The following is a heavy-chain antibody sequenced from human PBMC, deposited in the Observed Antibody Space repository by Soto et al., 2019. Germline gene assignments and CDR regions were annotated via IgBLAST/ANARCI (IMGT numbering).Heavy chain of an antibody. CDR3: ARCQPVGYDSSGYEDDAFDI. D-gene: IGHD3-22*01. CDR1: GGTFSSYA. V-gene: IGHV1-69*13. CDR2: IIPIFGTA. J-gene: IGHJ3*02. Sequence: ASVKVSCKASGGTFSSYAISWVRQAPGQGLEWMGGIIPIFGTANYAQKFQGRVTITADESTSTAYVELSSLRSEDTAVYYCARCQPVGYDSSGYEDDAFDIWGQGTMVTVSS.